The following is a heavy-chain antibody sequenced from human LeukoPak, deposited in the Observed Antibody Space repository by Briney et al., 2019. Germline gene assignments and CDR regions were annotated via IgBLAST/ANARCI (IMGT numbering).Heavy chain of an antibody. CDR3: ARNTNGVCCPIDY. J-gene: IGHJ4*02. CDR2: ISSSSSTI. V-gene: IGHV3-48*01. D-gene: IGHD2-8*01. Sequence: GGSLRLSCAASGFTFSSYSMNWVRQAPGNGLEWVSYISSSSSTIYYADSVKGRFTISRDDAKNSLYLQMNSLRAEDTAVYYCARNTNGVCCPIDYWGQGTLVTVSS. CDR1: GFTFSSYS.